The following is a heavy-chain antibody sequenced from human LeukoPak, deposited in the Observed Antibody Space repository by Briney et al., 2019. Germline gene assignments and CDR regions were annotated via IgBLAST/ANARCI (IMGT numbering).Heavy chain of an antibody. CDR3: ARGASIAAAGPKQDAFDI. J-gene: IGHJ3*02. D-gene: IGHD6-13*01. Sequence: SETLSLTCTVSGGSISSYYWSWIRQPAGKGLEWIGRNYTSGSTNYNPSLKSRVTMSVDTSKNQFSLKLSSVTAADTAVYYCARGASIAAAGPKQDAFDIWGQGTMVTVSS. CDR1: GGSISSYY. V-gene: IGHV4-4*07. CDR2: NYTSGST.